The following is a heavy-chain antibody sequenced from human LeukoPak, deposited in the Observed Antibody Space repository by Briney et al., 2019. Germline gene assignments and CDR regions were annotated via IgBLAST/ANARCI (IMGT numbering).Heavy chain of an antibody. Sequence: SETLSLTCAVYGGSFSGYYWSWIRQPPGKGLEWIGEINHSGSTNYNPSLKSRVTISVDTSKNQFSLKLSSVTAADTAVYYCARGPDSSGTRDYWGQGTLVTVSS. J-gene: IGHJ4*02. CDR1: GGSFSGYY. D-gene: IGHD3-22*01. CDR2: INHSGST. CDR3: ARGPDSSGTRDY. V-gene: IGHV4-34*01.